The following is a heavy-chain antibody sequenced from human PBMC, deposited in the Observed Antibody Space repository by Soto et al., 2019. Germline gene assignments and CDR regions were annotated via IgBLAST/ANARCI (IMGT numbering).Heavy chain of an antibody. CDR1: GGTFSSYA. CDR3: ASVEMATIFPNSDFNYYYGMDV. V-gene: IGHV1-69*13. J-gene: IGHJ6*02. Sequence: SVKVSCKASGGTFSSYAISWERQAPGQGLEWMGGIIPIFGTANYAQKFQGRVTITADESTSTAYMELSSLRSEDTAVYYCASVEMATIFPNSDFNYYYGMDVWGQGTTVTVSS. CDR2: IIPIFGTA. D-gene: IGHD3-3*01.